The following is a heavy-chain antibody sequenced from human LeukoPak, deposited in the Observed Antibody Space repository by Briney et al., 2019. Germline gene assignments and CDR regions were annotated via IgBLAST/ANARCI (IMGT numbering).Heavy chain of an antibody. V-gene: IGHV3-9*01. CDR2: ISWNSGYI. CDR3: AKDKSLGGYSYGSFDY. J-gene: IGHJ4*02. D-gene: IGHD5-18*01. CDR1: GFAFGDYA. Sequence: PGRSLRLSCAASGFAFGDYAMHWVRQAPGKGLEWVSGISWNSGYIGYADSVKGRFTISRDNAKNSLYLQMNSLRAEDTALYYCAKDKSLGGYSYGSFDYWGQGMLVTVSS.